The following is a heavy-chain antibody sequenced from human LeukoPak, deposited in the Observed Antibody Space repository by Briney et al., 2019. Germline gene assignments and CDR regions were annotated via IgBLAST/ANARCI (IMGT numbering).Heavy chain of an antibody. D-gene: IGHD2-15*01. V-gene: IGHV3-23*01. CDR3: AKGRCSGVGCDSFHS. Sequence: PGGSLRLSYAASGFTFSSYAMSWVRQAPGKGLEWVSAISGSGGSTYYADSVKGRFTISRDNSKNTLYLQMNSLRAEDTAVYYCAKGRCSGVGCDSFHSWGQGALVTVSS. CDR2: ISGSGGST. J-gene: IGHJ4*02. CDR1: GFTFSSYA.